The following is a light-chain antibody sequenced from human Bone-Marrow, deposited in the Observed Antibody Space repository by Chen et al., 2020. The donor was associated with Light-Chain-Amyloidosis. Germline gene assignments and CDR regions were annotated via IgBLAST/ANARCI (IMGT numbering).Light chain of an antibody. V-gene: IGKV4-1*01. J-gene: IGKJ1*01. CDR2: WAS. CDR3: QQYYSNPRT. CDR1: QSLLSTNKNY. Sequence: DIVMTQSPDSLAVSLVEGATINCKSSQSLLSTNKNYLAWYQQKPGQPPRLLISWASTRESGVPDRFSGSGSGTDFTLTISSLQAEDVAVYYCQQYYSNPRTFGQGAKVEIK.